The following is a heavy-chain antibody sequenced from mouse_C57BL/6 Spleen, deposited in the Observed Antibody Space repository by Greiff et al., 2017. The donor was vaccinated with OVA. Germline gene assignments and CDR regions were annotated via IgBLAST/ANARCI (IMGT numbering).Heavy chain of an antibody. Sequence: VQLQQSGAELVKPGASVKLSCTASGFNIKDYYMHWVKQRTEQGLEWIGRIDPEDGETKYAPNFQGKATITADTSSNTAYLQLSSLTSEDTAVYYCASSLTGTTDYWGQGTTLTVSS. CDR2: IDPEDGET. V-gene: IGHV14-2*01. D-gene: IGHD4-1*01. CDR1: GFNIKDYY. CDR3: ASSLTGTTDY. J-gene: IGHJ2*01.